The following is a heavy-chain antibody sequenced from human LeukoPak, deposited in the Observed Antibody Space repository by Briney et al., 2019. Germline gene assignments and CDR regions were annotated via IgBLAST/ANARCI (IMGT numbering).Heavy chain of an antibody. V-gene: IGHV1-46*03. CDR2: ISPSGGST. Sequence: GASVKVSCKASGYTFTSYYMHWVRQAPGQGLEWMGIISPSGGSTSYAQKFQGRVTMTRDTSTSTVYMELSSLRSEDTAVYYCARHYYGSGSYYKSWFDPWGQGTLVTVSS. CDR1: GYTFTSYY. D-gene: IGHD3-10*01. CDR3: ARHYYGSGSYYKSWFDP. J-gene: IGHJ5*02.